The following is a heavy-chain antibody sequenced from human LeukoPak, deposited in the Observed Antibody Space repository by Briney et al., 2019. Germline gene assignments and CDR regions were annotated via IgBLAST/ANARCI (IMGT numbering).Heavy chain of an antibody. D-gene: IGHD6-13*01. CDR1: GGSISSGSYY. Sequence: PSETLSLTCTVSGGSISSGSYYWSWIRQPAGKGLEWIGSIYYSGSTYYNPPLKSRVTISEDTSKNQFSLKLSSVTAADTAVYYCARDRLITAIAAAGTYYGMDVWGQGTTVTVSS. V-gene: IGHV4-39*07. CDR2: IYYSGST. CDR3: ARDRLITAIAAAGTYYGMDV. J-gene: IGHJ6*02.